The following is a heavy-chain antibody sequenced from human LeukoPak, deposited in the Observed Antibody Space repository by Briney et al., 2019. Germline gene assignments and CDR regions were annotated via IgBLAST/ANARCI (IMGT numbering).Heavy chain of an antibody. CDR3: ARDQRASPAAADY. V-gene: IGHV3-7*01. D-gene: IGHD2-15*01. CDR2: IKEDGSEK. Sequence: GGSLRLSCAASGFTFSSFWTTWVRQAPGKGLEWVANIKEDGSEKYYVDSVKGRFTISRDNAKNSLYLQMNSLRAEDTAVYYCARDQRASPAAADYWGQGTLVIGSS. CDR1: GFTFSSFW. J-gene: IGHJ4*02.